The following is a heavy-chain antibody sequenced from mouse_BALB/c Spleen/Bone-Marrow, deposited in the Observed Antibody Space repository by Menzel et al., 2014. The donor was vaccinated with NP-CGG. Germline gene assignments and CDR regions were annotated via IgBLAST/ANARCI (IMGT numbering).Heavy chain of an antibody. CDR1: GFDFSRYW. CDR3: ARVHYYGYEAY. D-gene: IGHD1-2*01. Sequence: VMLVESGGGLVQPGGSLQLFCAASGFDFSRYWMSCVRQAPGKGLEWIGEINPDSSTINYTPSLKDKFIISRDNAKNTLYLQMNKVRSEDTALYYCARVHYYGYEAYWGQGTLVTVSA. CDR2: INPDSSTI. V-gene: IGHV4-1*02. J-gene: IGHJ3*01.